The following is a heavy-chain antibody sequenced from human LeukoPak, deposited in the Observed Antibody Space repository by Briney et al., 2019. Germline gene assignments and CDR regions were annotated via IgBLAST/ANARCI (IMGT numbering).Heavy chain of an antibody. V-gene: IGHV1-69*05. D-gene: IGHD3-3*01. CDR1: GGTFSSYA. Sequence: SVKVSCKASGGTFSSYAISWVRQAPGQGLEWMGGIIPIFGTANYAQKFQGRVTITTDESTSTAYMELSSLRSEDTAVYYCARGGNYDFWSAQGWFDPWGQGALVTVSS. CDR3: ARGGNYDFWSAQGWFDP. J-gene: IGHJ5*02. CDR2: IIPIFGTA.